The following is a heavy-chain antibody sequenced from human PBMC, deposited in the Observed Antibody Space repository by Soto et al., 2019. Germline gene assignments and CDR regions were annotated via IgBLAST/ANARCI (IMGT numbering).Heavy chain of an antibody. CDR1: GFTFSSYA. D-gene: IGHD3-9*01. CDR3: AKDPRWQLRYFDWFDLVGAYDI. Sequence: QVQLVESGGGVIQSGRSLRLSCAASGFTFSSYAMHWVRQAPGKGLEWVAVISFDGSNTYYAGSVKGRFTISRDDSKSTLFLQMNSLRAEDTAVYYCAKDPRWQLRYFDWFDLVGAYDIWGQGTMVTVSS. CDR2: ISFDGSNT. J-gene: IGHJ3*02. V-gene: IGHV3-30*18.